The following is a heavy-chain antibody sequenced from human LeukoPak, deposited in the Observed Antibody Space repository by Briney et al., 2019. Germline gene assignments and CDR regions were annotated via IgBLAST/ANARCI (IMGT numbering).Heavy chain of an antibody. CDR3: ARDYITLDYYYGMDV. J-gene: IGHJ6*02. V-gene: IGHV4-31*03. CDR1: GGSISSGGYY. Sequence: SQTLSLTCTVSGGSISSGGYYWSWIRQHPGKGLEWIGYIYYSGSTYYNLSLKSRVTISVDTSKNQFSLKLSSVTAADTAVYYCARDYITLDYYYGMDVWGQGTTVTVSS. CDR2: IYYSGST. D-gene: IGHD3-10*01.